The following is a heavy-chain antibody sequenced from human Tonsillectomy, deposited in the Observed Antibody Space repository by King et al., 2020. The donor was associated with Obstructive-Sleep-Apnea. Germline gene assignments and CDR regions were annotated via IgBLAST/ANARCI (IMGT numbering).Heavy chain of an antibody. Sequence: VQLVEAGGGLVKPGGSLRLSCAASGFTFSNARISCVRQAPGKGQQWGCRFQSKTYGGTTDYAVTVKGRFTISRDDSKNTLYLQMNSLKIEDTAIYYCSTEDDWGQGTLVTVSS. CDR1: GFTFSNAR. V-gene: IGHV3-15*01. CDR3: STEDD. J-gene: IGHJ4*02. CDR2: FQSKTYGGTT.